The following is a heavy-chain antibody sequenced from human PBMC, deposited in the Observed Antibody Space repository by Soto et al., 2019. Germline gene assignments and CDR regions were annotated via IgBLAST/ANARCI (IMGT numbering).Heavy chain of an antibody. CDR1: GFTFSSYG. V-gene: IGHV3-30*18. D-gene: IGHD6-13*01. CDR2: ISYDGSNK. Sequence: QVQLVESGGGVVQPGRSLRLSCAASGFTFSSYGMHWVRQAPGKGLEWVAVISYDGSNKYYADSVKGRFTISRDNSKNTLYLQMNSLRAEDTAVYYCAKELGEAAAGPHYYYGMDVWCQGTTVTVSS. J-gene: IGHJ6*02. CDR3: AKELGEAAAGPHYYYGMDV.